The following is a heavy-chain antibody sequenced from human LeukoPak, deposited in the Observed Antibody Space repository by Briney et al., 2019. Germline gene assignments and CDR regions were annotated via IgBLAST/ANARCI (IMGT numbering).Heavy chain of an antibody. CDR1: GGPISSYY. J-gene: IGHJ4*02. CDR3: ARGGRYFDWLLKFDY. Sequence: SETLSLTCTVSGGPISSYYWSWIRQPPGKGLEWIGYIYYSGSTNYNPSLKSRVTISVDTSKNQFSLKLSSVTAADTAVYYCARGGRYFDWLLKFDYWGQGTLVTVSS. D-gene: IGHD3-9*01. CDR2: IYYSGST. V-gene: IGHV4-59*08.